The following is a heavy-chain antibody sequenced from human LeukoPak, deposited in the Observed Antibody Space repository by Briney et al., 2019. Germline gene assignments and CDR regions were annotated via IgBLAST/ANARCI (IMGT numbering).Heavy chain of an antibody. Sequence: GGSLRLSCAASGFSFSNYAMTWVRQAPGKGLEWVSSITDGGGDTAYAGSVKGRFTISRDNSKNTLYLQMNSLRVDDTAVYYCAKAHKDTAPLGARTGGQGALVTVSS. J-gene: IGHJ4*02. V-gene: IGHV3-23*01. CDR1: GFSFSNYA. CDR3: AKAHKDTAPLGART. CDR2: ITDGGGDT. D-gene: IGHD5-18*01.